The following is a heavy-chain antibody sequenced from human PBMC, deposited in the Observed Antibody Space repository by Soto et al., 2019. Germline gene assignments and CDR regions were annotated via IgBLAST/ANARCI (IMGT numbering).Heavy chain of an antibody. V-gene: IGHV3-33*01. J-gene: IGHJ4*02. Sequence: QVQLVESGGGVVQPGRSLRLSCAASGFTFSSYGMHWVRQAPGKGLEWVAVIWYDGSNKYYADSVKGRFTISRDNSKNTLYRKMTGLRAEDRVFYYCARFYIRPPKIPARPTNLGSYFDYGGRGPLVPVSS. CDR1: GFTFSSYG. CDR3: ARFYIRPPKIPARPTNLGSYFDY. D-gene: IGHD6-6*01. CDR2: IWYDGSNK.